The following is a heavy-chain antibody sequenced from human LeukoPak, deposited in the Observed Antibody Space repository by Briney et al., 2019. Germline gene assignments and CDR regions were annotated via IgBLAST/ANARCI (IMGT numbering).Heavy chain of an antibody. CDR3: ARDPTSGYYYYYGMDV. CDR1: GYTFTSYG. V-gene: IGHV1-18*01. J-gene: IGHJ6*02. D-gene: IGHD3-16*01. CDR2: ISAYNGNT. Sequence: ASVKVSCKASGYTFTSYGISWVRQAPGQGLEWMGCISAYNGNTNYAQKLQGRVTMTTDTSTSTAYMELRSLRSDDTAVYYCARDPTSGYYYYYGMDVWGQGTTVTVSS.